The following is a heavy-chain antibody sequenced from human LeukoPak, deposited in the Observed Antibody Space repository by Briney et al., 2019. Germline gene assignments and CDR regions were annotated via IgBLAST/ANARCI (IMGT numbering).Heavy chain of an antibody. Sequence: GTSLRLSCAASGFTFSSYGMHWVRQAPGKRLEWVAVIWYDGSYKYYADSVKGRFSISRDNSRNTVDLQMDSLRAEDTAMYYCARGDGYKLVDYWGQGTLVTVSS. V-gene: IGHV3-33*01. CDR1: GFTFSSYG. J-gene: IGHJ4*02. D-gene: IGHD5-24*01. CDR3: ARGDGYKLVDY. CDR2: IWYDGSYK.